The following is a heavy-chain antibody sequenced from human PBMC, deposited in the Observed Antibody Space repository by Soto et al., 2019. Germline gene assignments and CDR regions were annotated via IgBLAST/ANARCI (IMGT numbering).Heavy chain of an antibody. CDR1: GNSFTTYW. CDR3: ARQGYTYAYDY. CDR2: IYPGDSDT. D-gene: IGHD3-16*01. Sequence: EVQLVQSGAEVKKPGESLKVSCQGSGNSFTTYWIAWVRQMPGKGLEWMGIIYPGDSDTRYIPSFQGQVTISADKSISTAYLQWSSLKASDTAMYYCARQGYTYAYDYWGQGTLVTVSS. V-gene: IGHV5-51*01. J-gene: IGHJ4*02.